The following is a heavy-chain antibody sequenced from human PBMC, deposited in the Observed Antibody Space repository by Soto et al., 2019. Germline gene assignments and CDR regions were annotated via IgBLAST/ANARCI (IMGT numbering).Heavy chain of an antibody. J-gene: IGHJ4*02. CDR3: ARRYGSCFDY. CDR2: IYYSGST. Sequence: SETLSLTCAVSGGSISSGGYSWSWIRQPPGKGLEWIGYIYYSGSTYYNPSLKSRVTISVDTSKNQFSLKLSSVTAADTAVHYCARRYGSCFDYWGQGTLVTVSS. V-gene: IGHV4-30-2*05. CDR1: GGSISSGGYS. D-gene: IGHD5-18*01.